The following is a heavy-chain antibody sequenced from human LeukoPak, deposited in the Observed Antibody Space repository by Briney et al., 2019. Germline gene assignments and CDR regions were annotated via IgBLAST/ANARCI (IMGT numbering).Heavy chain of an antibody. V-gene: IGHV3-23*01. D-gene: IGHD2-15*01. CDR3: AREGCSGGSCYQAGESN. Sequence: PGGSLRLSCAASGFTFSSYAMSWVRQAPGKGLEWVSAISGSGGSTYYADSVKGRFTISRDNSKNTLYLQMNSLRAEDTAVYYCAREGCSGGSCYQAGESNWGQGTLVTVSS. CDR2: ISGSGGST. J-gene: IGHJ4*02. CDR1: GFTFSSYA.